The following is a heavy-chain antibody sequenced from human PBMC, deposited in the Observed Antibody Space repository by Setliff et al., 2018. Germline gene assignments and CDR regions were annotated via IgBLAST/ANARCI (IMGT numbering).Heavy chain of an antibody. Sequence: GSLRLSCAASGFTFSNSWMSWVRQAPGKGLEWVGRIRSNTDGGTTDFAGPVKGRFTISRDNSENTLYLQMNSLRPDDTAVYHCARSDGGSSGLDYWGQGTPVTVSS. D-gene: IGHD2-15*01. CDR3: ARSDGGSSGLDY. J-gene: IGHJ4*02. CDR2: IRSNTDGGTT. V-gene: IGHV3-15*01. CDR1: GFTFSNSW.